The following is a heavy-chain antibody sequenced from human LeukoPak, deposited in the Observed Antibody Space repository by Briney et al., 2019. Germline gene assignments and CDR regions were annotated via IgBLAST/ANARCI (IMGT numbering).Heavy chain of an antibody. CDR2: IYSGGST. J-gene: IGHJ3*02. D-gene: IGHD3-3*01. CDR1: GFTVSSNY. CDR3: ARVTITIFGAWAFDI. V-gene: IGHV3-53*01. Sequence: PGGSLRLSCAASGFTVSSNYMSWVRQAPGKGLESVSVIYSGGSTYYADSVKGRFTISRDNSKNTLYLQMNSLRAEDTAVYYCARVTITIFGAWAFDIWGQGTMVTVSS.